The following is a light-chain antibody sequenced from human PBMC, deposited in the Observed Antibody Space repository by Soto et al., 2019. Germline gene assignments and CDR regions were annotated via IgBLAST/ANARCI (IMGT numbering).Light chain of an antibody. CDR3: QQYNSYSPWT. J-gene: IGKJ1*01. Sequence: DIQMTQSPYSLSASVGDRVTITCRASQSISTYLNWYQQKPGKAPKLLIYDASSLESGVPSRFSGSGSGTEFTLTISSLQPDDFATYYCQQYNSYSPWTFGQGTKV. V-gene: IGKV1-5*01. CDR1: QSISTY. CDR2: DAS.